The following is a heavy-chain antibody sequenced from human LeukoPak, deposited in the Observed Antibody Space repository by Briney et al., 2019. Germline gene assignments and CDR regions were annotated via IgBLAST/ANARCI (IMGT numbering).Heavy chain of an antibody. D-gene: IGHD6-19*01. J-gene: IGHJ4*02. CDR2: ISYDGSNK. V-gene: IGHV3-30-3*01. CDR1: GFTFSSYA. Sequence: GGSLRLSCAASGFTFSSYAMHWVRQAPGKGLEWVAVISYDGSNKYYADSVKGRFTISRDNSKNTLYLQMNSLRAEDTAVYYCARARYSSAKYYFDYWGQGTLVTVSS. CDR3: ARARYSSAKYYFDY.